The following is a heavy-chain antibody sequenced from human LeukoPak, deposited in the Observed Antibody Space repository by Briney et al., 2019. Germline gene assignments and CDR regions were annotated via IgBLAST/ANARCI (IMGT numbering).Heavy chain of an antibody. CDR2: IYYSGST. D-gene: IGHD3-10*01. Sequence: PSETLSLTCTVSGGSISSYYWSWIRQPPGKGLEWIGYIYYSGSTNYNPSLKSRVTISVDTSKNQFSLKLSSVTAADTAVYYCASRRFGEEYNWFDPWGQGTLVTVSS. V-gene: IGHV4-59*01. CDR3: ASRRFGEEYNWFDP. CDR1: GGSISSYY. J-gene: IGHJ5*02.